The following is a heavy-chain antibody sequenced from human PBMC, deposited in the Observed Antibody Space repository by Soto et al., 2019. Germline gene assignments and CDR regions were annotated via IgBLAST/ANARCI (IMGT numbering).Heavy chain of an antibody. CDR2: ITPNSGDT. D-gene: IGHD1-26*01. Sequence: XSGEGSCRASGHSFTYYYVHLVRQAPGQGLECMGWITPNSGDTKYAQKFQGRVTMTRDTSISTAYMELTRLTSDDTAVYYCARDSTHRWSSVENWFVPWGKGTLGTVS. V-gene: IGHV1-2*02. CDR3: ARDSTHRWSSVENWFVP. J-gene: IGHJ5*02. CDR1: GHSFTYYY.